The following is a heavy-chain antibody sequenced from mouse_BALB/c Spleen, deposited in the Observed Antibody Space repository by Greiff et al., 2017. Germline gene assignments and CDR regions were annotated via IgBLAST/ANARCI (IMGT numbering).Heavy chain of an antibody. CDR3: ARGSYYGSSWFAY. J-gene: IGHJ3*01. V-gene: IGHV1-4*02. Sequence: VQLQESAAELARPGASVKMSCKASGYTFTSYTMHWVKQRPGQGLEWIGYINPSSGYTEYNQKFKDKTTLTADKSSSTAYMQLSSLTSEDSAVYYCARGSYYGSSWFAYRGQGTLVTVSA. CDR2: INPSSGYT. CDR1: GYTFTSYT. D-gene: IGHD1-1*01.